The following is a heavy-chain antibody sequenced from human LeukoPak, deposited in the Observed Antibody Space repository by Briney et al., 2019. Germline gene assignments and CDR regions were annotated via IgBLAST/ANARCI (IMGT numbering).Heavy chain of an antibody. CDR3: ARHAGSSSSWFDP. V-gene: IGHV4-31*03. J-gene: IGHJ5*02. D-gene: IGHD6-6*01. CDR1: GGSISSGGYY. CDR2: IYYSGST. Sequence: SQTLSLTCTVSGGSISSGGYYWSWIRQHPGKGLEWIGYIYYSGSTYYNPSLKSRVTISVDTSKNQFSLKLSSVTAADTAVYYCARHAGSSSSWFDPWGQGTLVTVSS.